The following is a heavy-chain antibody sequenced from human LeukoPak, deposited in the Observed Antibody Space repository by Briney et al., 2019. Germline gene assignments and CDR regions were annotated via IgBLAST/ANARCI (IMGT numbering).Heavy chain of an antibody. CDR1: GGTFSSYA. D-gene: IGHD3-22*01. Sequence: GASVKVSCKASGGTFSSYAISWVRQAPGQGLEWMGGIIPIFGTANYAQKFQGRVTITADESTSTAYMELSSLRSEDTAVYYCAREKDSSVGGGTYYFDHWGQGTLVTVSS. J-gene: IGHJ4*02. V-gene: IGHV1-69*13. CDR2: IIPIFGTA. CDR3: AREKDSSVGGGTYYFDH.